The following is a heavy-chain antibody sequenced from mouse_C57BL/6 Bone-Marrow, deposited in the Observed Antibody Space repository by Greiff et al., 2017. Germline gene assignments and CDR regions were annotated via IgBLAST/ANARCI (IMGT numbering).Heavy chain of an antibody. J-gene: IGHJ3*01. CDR3: ARSIYYLVPFAY. D-gene: IGHD1-1*01. Sequence: VQLQQPGTELVKPGASVKLSCKASGYTFTSYWMHWVKQRPGQGLEWIGNINPSNGGTNYNEKFKSKATLTVDKSSSPAYMQLSSLTSEDSAVYYCARSIYYLVPFAYWGQGTLVTVSA. CDR1: GYTFTSYW. V-gene: IGHV1-53*01. CDR2: INPSNGGT.